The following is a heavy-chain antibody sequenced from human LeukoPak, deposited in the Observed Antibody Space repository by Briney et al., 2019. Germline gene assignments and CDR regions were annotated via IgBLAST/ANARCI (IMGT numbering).Heavy chain of an antibody. CDR2: IYYSGST. CDR1: GGSISSYY. CDR3: ARERSRGYSSDWYLDY. V-gene: IGHV4-59*01. J-gene: IGHJ4*02. D-gene: IGHD6-19*01. Sequence: SETLSLTCTVSGGSISSYYWSWIRQPPGRGLEWIGYIYYSGSTNYNPSLKSRVTISVDTSKDQFSLKLSSVTAADTAVYYCARERSRGYSSDWYLDYWGQGTLVTVSS.